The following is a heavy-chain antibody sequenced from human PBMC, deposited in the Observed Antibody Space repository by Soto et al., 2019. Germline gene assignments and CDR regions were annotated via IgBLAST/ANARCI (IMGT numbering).Heavy chain of an antibody. CDR1: GGSISSRSHY. CDR2: IYYSGST. Sequence: SETLSLTCTVSGGSISSRSHYWGWIRQPPGKGLEWIGSIYYSGSTFYNPSLKSRVTISVDTSKSQFSPNLTSVTAADTAVYFCARQVQDFSGPGSYYFDSWGQGTLVTVTSDVWGQGTTVTVSS. V-gene: IGHV4-39*01. D-gene: IGHD3-10*01. CDR3: ARQVQDFSGPGSYYFDSWGQGTLVTVTSDV. J-gene: IGHJ6*02.